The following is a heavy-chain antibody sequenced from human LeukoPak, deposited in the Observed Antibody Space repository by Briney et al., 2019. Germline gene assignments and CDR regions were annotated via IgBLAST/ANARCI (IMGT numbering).Heavy chain of an antibody. CDR3: ARGRDYYGSALNP. V-gene: IGHV1-2*02. D-gene: IGHD3-10*01. Sequence: GASVKVSCKASGYTFTDYYIHWVRQAPGQGLEWMGWINPNSGGTNYAQKFQGRVTMTRDTSISTAYMELSRLRSEDTAVYYCARGRDYYGSALNPWGQGTLVTVSS. CDR2: INPNSGGT. CDR1: GYTFTDYY. J-gene: IGHJ5*02.